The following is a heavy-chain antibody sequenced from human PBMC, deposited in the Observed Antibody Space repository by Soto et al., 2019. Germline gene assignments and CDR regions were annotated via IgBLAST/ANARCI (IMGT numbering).Heavy chain of an antibody. V-gene: IGHV1-69*13. CDR1: GGTFSSYA. D-gene: IGHD3-22*01. J-gene: IGHJ4*02. Sequence: SVKVSCKASGGTFSSYAISWVRQAPGQGLEWMGGIIPIFGTANYAQKFQGRVTITADESTSTAYMELSSLRSEDTAVYYCARFLPDSSGYDTAGYFDYWGQGTLVTVSS. CDR2: IIPIFGTA. CDR3: ARFLPDSSGYDTAGYFDY.